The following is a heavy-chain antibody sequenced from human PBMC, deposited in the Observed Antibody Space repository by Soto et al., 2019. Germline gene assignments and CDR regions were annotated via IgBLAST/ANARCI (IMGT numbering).Heavy chain of an antibody. CDR2: IFPGDSDT. CDR3: ARVKTGNPGYYALDV. CDR1: GYIFSNYW. Sequence: GESLKISCNTSGYIFSNYWIGWVRQMSGKGLEWMGMIFPGDSDTRYSPSFQGQVTISVAKSVNTAYLQWIGLKASDTATYYCARVKTGNPGYYALDVWGQGTTVTVSS. V-gene: IGHV5-51*01. J-gene: IGHJ6*02.